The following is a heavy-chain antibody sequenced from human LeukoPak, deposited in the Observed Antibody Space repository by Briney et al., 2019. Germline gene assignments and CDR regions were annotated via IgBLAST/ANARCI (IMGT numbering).Heavy chain of an antibody. D-gene: IGHD3-22*01. CDR1: GGSISSYY. V-gene: IGHV4-59*01. Sequence: PSEILSLTCTVSGGSISSYYWSWIRQPPGKGLEWIGYIYYSGSTNYNPSLKSRVTISVDTSKNQFSLKLSSVTAADTAVYYCARGGGGYYYDSSGYPPLDYWGQGTLVTVSS. CDR3: ARGGGGYYYDSSGYPPLDY. J-gene: IGHJ4*02. CDR2: IYYSGST.